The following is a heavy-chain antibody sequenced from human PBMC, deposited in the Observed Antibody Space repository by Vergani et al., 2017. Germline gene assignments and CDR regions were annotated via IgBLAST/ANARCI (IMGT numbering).Heavy chain of an antibody. CDR3: ARGKVRGVIPTINWFDP. CDR2: VYHSGST. J-gene: IGHJ5*02. V-gene: IGHV4-38-2*02. CDR1: GYSISSGYY. Sequence: QVQLQESGPGLVKPSETLSLTCTVSGYSISSGYYWGWIRQPPGKGLEGIGSVYHSGSTYYNPSLKSRVTISVDTSKNQFSLKLSSVTAADTAVYYCARGKVRGVIPTINWFDPWGQGTLVTVSS. D-gene: IGHD3-10*01.